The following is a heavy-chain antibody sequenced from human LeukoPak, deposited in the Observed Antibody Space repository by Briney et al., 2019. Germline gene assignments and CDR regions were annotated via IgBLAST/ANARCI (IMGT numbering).Heavy chain of an antibody. CDR3: ARSPPFYYYYMDV. J-gene: IGHJ6*03. V-gene: IGHV4-34*01. CDR1: GFTFSSYS. CDR2: INHSGST. Sequence: GSLRLSCAASGFTFSSYSMNWVRQPPGKGLEWIGEINHSGSTNYNPSLKSRVTISVDTSKNQFSLKLSSVTAADTAVYYCARSPPFYYYYMDVWGKGTTVTVSS.